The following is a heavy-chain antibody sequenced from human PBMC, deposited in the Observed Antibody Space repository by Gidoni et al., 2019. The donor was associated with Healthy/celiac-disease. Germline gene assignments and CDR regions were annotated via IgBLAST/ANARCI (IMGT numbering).Heavy chain of an antibody. CDR1: GFTFSSYG. CDR2: ISYDGSNK. CDR3: AKEIAPSYYYYMDV. Sequence: QVQLVESGGGVVQPGRSLRLSCAASGFTFSSYGMHWVRQAPGTGLEGVAVISYDGSNKYYADSVKGRFTISRDNSKNTLYLQMNSLRAEDTAVYYCAKEIAPSYYYYMDVWGKGTTVTVSS. J-gene: IGHJ6*03. V-gene: IGHV3-30*18. D-gene: IGHD3-22*01.